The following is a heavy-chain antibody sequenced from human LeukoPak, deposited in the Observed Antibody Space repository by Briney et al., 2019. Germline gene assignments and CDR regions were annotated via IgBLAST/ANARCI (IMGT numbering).Heavy chain of an antibody. CDR3: ARAVADTECSGY. CDR2: INPSGADT. V-gene: IGHV1-46*01. D-gene: IGHD6-19*01. Sequence: GASVKVSCKASGYTFTSYYMHWVRQAPGQGLEWMGTINPSGADTDYAQKFQGRVTLTRDTSTSTVYMELSSLRSDDTAVYYGARAVADTECSGYWGQGTLVTVSS. CDR1: GYTFTSYY. J-gene: IGHJ4*02.